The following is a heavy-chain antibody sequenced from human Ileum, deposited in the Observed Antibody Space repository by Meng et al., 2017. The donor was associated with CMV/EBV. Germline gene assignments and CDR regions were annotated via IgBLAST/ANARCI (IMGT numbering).Heavy chain of an antibody. Sequence: VEREELGPGLVKPSETLSPTCTVSGGSIRSYYWGWIRQPAGKGLEWIGRIYTSGSTNYNPSLKSRVTMSVDTSKNQFSLKLSSVTAADTAVYYCARYCSGGSYYSGRHNWFDPWGQGTLVTVSS. D-gene: IGHD2-15*01. CDR2: IYTSGST. J-gene: IGHJ5*02. V-gene: IGHV4-4*07. CDR3: ARYCSGGSYYSGRHNWFDP. CDR1: GGSIRSYY.